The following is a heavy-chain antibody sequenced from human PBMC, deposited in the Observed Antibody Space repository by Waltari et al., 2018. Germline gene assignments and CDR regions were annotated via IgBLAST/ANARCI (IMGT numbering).Heavy chain of an antibody. D-gene: IGHD6-6*01. J-gene: IGHJ4*02. CDR2: ITSSGTL. V-gene: IGHV3-49*04. CDR1: GFSFGDYA. CDR3: TRWTVSARLDY. Sequence: EVQLVESGGGLVQPGRSLRLSGTGSGFSFGDYAMTWVRQAPGKGLEWVSSITSSGTLEYAASVKGRFTISRDDSKSIAYLQMNSLKTEDTAVYFCTRWTVSARLDYWGQGTLVTVSS.